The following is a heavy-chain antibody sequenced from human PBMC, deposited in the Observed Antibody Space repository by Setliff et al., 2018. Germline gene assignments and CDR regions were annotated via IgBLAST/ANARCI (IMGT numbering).Heavy chain of an antibody. CDR3: ASTPDGDLYYNFWSGYYLTLDY. V-gene: IGHV4-39*07. CDR2: IYYSGST. Sequence: SETLSLTCTVSGGSISSSSYYWGWIRQPPGKGLEWIGSIYYSGSTYYNPSLKSRVTISVDTSKNQFSLKLSSVTAADTAVYYCASTPDGDLYYNFWSGYYLTLDYWDQGTLVTVSS. J-gene: IGHJ4*02. CDR1: GGSISSSSYY. D-gene: IGHD3-3*01.